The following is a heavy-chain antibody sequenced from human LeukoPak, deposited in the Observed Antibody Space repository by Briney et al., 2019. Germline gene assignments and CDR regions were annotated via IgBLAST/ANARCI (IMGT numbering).Heavy chain of an antibody. J-gene: IGHJ6*03. CDR1: GYTFTSYD. Sequence: ASVKVSCKASGYTFTSYDINWVRQATGQGLEWMGWMNPNSGNTVYAQKFQGRVTMTRNTSISTAYMELSSLRSEATAVYYCARGCRPYYYDSSGPTYYYYMDVWGKGTTVTVSS. D-gene: IGHD3-22*01. V-gene: IGHV1-8*01. CDR3: ARGCRPYYYDSSGPTYYYYMDV. CDR2: MNPNSGNT.